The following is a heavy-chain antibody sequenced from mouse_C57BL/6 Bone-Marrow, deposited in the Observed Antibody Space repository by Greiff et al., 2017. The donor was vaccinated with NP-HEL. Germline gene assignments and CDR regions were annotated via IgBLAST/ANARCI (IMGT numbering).Heavy chain of an antibody. CDR1: GYTFTDYE. CDR2: IDPETGGT. Sequence: VQLVESGAELVRPGASVTLSCKASGYTFTDYEMHWVKQTPVHGLEWIGAIDPETGGTAYNQKFKGKAILTADKSSSTAYMELRSLTSEDSAVYYCTKGWPYAMDYWGQGTSVTVSS. CDR3: TKGWPYAMDY. J-gene: IGHJ4*01. D-gene: IGHD2-3*01. V-gene: IGHV1-15*01.